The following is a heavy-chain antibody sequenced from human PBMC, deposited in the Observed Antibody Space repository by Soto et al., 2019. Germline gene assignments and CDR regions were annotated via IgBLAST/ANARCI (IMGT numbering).Heavy chain of an antibody. CDR2: INAGNGNT. J-gene: IGHJ4*02. D-gene: IGHD5-18*01. Sequence: ASVKVSCKPSGYTFTTYAIHWVRQAPGQRLEWMGWINAGNGNTKYSQKYQGRVTITRDTTASTAYMELSSLRSEDTAVYYCARGLNGYLHYFDYWGQGTPVTVS. V-gene: IGHV1-3*01. CDR1: GYTFTTYA. CDR3: ARGLNGYLHYFDY.